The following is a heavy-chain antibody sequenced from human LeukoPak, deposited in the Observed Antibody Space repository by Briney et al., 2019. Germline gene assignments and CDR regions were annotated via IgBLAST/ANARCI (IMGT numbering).Heavy chain of an antibody. J-gene: IGHJ6*03. CDR3: AKTDWLRQNNFYYYYYMDV. V-gene: IGHV3-23*01. Sequence: GGSLRLSCAASGFTFSSYDMTWVRQAPGKGLDWVSSISGSAGSTYYADSVKGRFTISRDNSKNTLYLQMNSLRAEDTAVYYCAKTDWLRQNNFYYYYYMDVWGKGTTVTISS. D-gene: IGHD3-9*01. CDR2: ISGSAGST. CDR1: GFTFSSYD.